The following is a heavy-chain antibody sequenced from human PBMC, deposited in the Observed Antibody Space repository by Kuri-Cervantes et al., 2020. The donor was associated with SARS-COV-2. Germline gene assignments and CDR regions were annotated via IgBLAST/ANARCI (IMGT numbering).Heavy chain of an antibody. Sequence: ASVKVSCKVSGYTLTELSMHWVRQAPGQGLEWMGWINPNSGGTNYAQKFQGRVTMTRDTSISTAYMELSRLRSDDTAVYYCARDGTECQLLYTPDYWGQGTLVTVSS. CDR1: GYTLTELS. J-gene: IGHJ4*02. CDR2: INPNSGGT. CDR3: ARDGTECQLLYTPDY. D-gene: IGHD2-2*02. V-gene: IGHV1-2*02.